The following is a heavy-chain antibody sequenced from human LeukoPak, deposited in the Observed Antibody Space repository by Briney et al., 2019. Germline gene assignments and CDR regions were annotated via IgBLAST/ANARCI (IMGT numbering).Heavy chain of an antibody. CDR2: ISYDGSNK. J-gene: IGHJ6*03. Sequence: GGSLRLSCAASGFTFNNYGIHWVRQAPAPGLELVAVISYDGSNKYYADSVERRFQISRDHSNNTLYLQMNSLRAEDTAVYYCAKGAHSGGVPATNYYYYYMDVWGKGTTVTVSS. CDR3: AKGAHSGGVPATNYYYYYMDV. D-gene: IGHD2-2*01. V-gene: IGHV3-30*18. CDR1: GFTFNNYG.